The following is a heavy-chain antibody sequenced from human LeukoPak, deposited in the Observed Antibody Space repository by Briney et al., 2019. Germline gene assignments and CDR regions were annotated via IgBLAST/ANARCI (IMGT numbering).Heavy chain of an antibody. D-gene: IGHD5-18*01. CDR3: ARVGYSYSINDWSRTGLGAYPTKYYYYMDV. CDR1: GGSFCDYS. Sequence: SETLSLTCAVYGGSFCDYSWTWIPQPPGKGLEWIREIDQSGGTNHNPSLMSRVIMSVDTSKNQISLKVNSVPAADTAVYYCARVGYSYSINDWSRTGLGAYPTKYYYYMDVWGKGTTVTVSS. V-gene: IGHV4-34*01. J-gene: IGHJ6*03. CDR2: IDQSGGT.